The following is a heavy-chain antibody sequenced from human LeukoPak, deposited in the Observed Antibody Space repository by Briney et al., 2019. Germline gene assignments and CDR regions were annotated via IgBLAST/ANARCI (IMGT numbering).Heavy chain of an antibody. CDR1: LGSINSYY. CDR3: ARGGQDYDILTGALRLLYFDY. D-gene: IGHD3-9*01. V-gene: IGHV4-59*07. Sequence: SDTLSLPRTVSLGSINSYYWSWIRQPPRAALEGIGYIYYSRSTNYNTYHKSRVPISVDTSKHQFSLKLSSVTAADTAVYYCARGGQDYDILTGALRLLYFDYWGQGTLVTVSS. CDR2: IYYSRST. J-gene: IGHJ4*02.